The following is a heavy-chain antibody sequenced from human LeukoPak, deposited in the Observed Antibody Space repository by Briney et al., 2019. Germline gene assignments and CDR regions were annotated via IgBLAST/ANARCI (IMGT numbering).Heavy chain of an antibody. CDR2: INHSGST. D-gene: IGHD3-22*01. J-gene: IGHJ3*02. Sequence: SETLSLTCAVYGGSFSGYYWSWIRQPPGKGLEWIGEINHSGSTNYNPSLKSRVTISVDTSKNQFSLKLSSVTAADTAVYYCARLTYYYDSSGYYATSDAFDIWGQGTMVTVSS. CDR3: ARLTYYYDSSGYYATSDAFDI. V-gene: IGHV4-34*01. CDR1: GGSFSGYY.